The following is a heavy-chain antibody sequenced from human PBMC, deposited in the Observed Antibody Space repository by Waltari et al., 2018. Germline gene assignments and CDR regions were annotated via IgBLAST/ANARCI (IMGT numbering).Heavy chain of an antibody. D-gene: IGHD2-2*01. Sequence: EVQLVQSGAEVKKPGESLKISCKGSGYSFTSYSIGWVRQMPGQGLEWMGISYPGDSDTRYSPSFQGQVTISADKSISTAYLQWSSLKASDTAMYYCARRGRYCSSTSCYLVDYWGQGTLVTVSS. J-gene: IGHJ4*02. CDR2: SYPGDSDT. CDR3: ARRGRYCSSTSCYLVDY. CDR1: GYSFTSYS. V-gene: IGHV5-51*01.